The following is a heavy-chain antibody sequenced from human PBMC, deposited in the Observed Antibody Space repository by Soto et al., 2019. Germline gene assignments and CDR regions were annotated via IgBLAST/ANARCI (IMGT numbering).Heavy chain of an antibody. J-gene: IGHJ4*02. Sequence: QVQLVQSGAEVKKPGSSVKVSCKASGGTFSSYAISWVRQAPGRGLEWMGGIIPIFGTANYAQKFQGRVTITADESTSTAYMELSSLRSEDTAVYYCARVLTRGGWAPGDYWGQGTLVTVSS. D-gene: IGHD1-26*01. CDR3: ARVLTRGGWAPGDY. CDR2: IIPIFGTA. V-gene: IGHV1-69*01. CDR1: GGTFSSYA.